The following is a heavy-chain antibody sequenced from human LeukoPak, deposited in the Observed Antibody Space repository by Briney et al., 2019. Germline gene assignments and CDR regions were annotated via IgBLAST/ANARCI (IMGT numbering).Heavy chain of an antibody. V-gene: IGHV1-69*05. J-gene: IGHJ4*02. CDR2: TIPIFGTA. CDR1: GGTFSSYA. CDR3: AQHRDGYNFNFDY. D-gene: IGHD5-24*01. Sequence: SVKVSCKASGGTFSSYAISWVRQAPGQGLEWMGGTIPIFGTANYAQKFQGRVTITTDESTSTAYMELSSLRSEDTAVYYCAQHRDGYNFNFDYWGQGTLVTVSS.